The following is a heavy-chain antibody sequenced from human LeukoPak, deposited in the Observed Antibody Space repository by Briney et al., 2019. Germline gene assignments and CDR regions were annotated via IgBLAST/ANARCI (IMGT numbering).Heavy chain of an antibody. V-gene: IGHV3-64*01. CDR1: GFTFSGYA. J-gene: IGHJ4*02. CDR3: ARSYGTNRQIAIDY. Sequence: GGSLRLSCAASGFTFSGYAMHWVRQAPGKGLEYVSAISSNGGSTYYANSVKGRFTISRDNSKNTLYLKMASLRAEDMAAYYCARSYGTNRQIAIDYWGQGTLVTVSS. D-gene: IGHD1-1*01. CDR2: ISSNGGST.